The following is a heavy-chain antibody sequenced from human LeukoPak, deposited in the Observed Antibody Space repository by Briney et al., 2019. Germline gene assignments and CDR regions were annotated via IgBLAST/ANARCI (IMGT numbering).Heavy chain of an antibody. Sequence: ASVKVSCKASGYTFTGYYMHWVRQAPGQGLEWMGWINPNSGGTNYAQKFQGRVTMTRDTSISTAYMELSRLRSDDTAVYYCARDCSSTSCSHPPFDYWGQGTLVTVSS. V-gene: IGHV1-2*02. D-gene: IGHD2-2*01. CDR2: INPNSGGT. CDR3: ARDCSSTSCSHPPFDY. CDR1: GYTFTGYY. J-gene: IGHJ4*02.